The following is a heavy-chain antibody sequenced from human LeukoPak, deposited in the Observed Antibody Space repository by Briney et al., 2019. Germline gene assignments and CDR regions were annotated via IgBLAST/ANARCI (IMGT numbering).Heavy chain of an antibody. CDR3: ARLFYDSSGYSNHPIFDY. CDR1: GFSLSTSGMC. CDR2: IDWDDDK. V-gene: IGHV2-70*11. Sequence: SGPTLVNPTQTLTLTCTFSGFSLSTSGMCVSWIRQPPGKALEWLARIDWDDDKYYSTSLKTRLTISKDTSKNQVVLTMTNMDPVDTATYYCARLFYDSSGYSNHPIFDYWGQGTLVTVSS. D-gene: IGHD3-22*01. J-gene: IGHJ4*02.